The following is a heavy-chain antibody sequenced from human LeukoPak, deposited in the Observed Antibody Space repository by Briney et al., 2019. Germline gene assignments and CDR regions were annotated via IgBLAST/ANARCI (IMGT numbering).Heavy chain of an antibody. Sequence: SETLSLTCTVSGGSISSYYWSWIRQPPGKGLEWIGYIYHSGSTNYNSSFKSRVTISVDTSKNQFSLKLSSVTAADTAVYYCARDTGYSSGWYYFDYWGQGTLVTVSS. CDR2: IYHSGST. V-gene: IGHV4-59*01. CDR1: GGSISSYY. J-gene: IGHJ4*02. D-gene: IGHD6-19*01. CDR3: ARDTGYSSGWYYFDY.